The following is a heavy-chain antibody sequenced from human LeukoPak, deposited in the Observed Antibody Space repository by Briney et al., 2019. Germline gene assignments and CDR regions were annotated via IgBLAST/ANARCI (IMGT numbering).Heavy chain of an antibody. Sequence: SGPTLVHPTQPLTLTCTFSGFSFSTSGVGVGWIRQPPVKALEWLAVSYWDEDKRYRPSLKSRLTITKDTSKNQVVLTMTNMDPVDTATYYCARSPYYDILTGSRGTFDYWGRGILVTVSS. J-gene: IGHJ4*02. CDR3: ARSPYYDILTGSRGTFDY. V-gene: IGHV2-5*02. CDR1: GFSFSTSGVG. CDR2: SYWDEDK. D-gene: IGHD3-9*01.